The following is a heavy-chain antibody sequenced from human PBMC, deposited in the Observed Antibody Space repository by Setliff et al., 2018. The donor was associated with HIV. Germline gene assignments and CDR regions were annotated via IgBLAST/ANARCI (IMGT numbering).Heavy chain of an antibody. D-gene: IGHD5-18*01. J-gene: IGHJ5*02. CDR1: GFMFSDHY. CDR3: ARGGDTFGYDWFDP. CDR2: VRKKVNSYTT. Sequence: LRLSCAASGFMFSDHYMDWVRQAPGKGLEWVGRVRKKVNSYTTEYAASVKGRFTISRDDSKNSLYLQMNSLRDEDTAVYFCARGGDTFGYDWFDPWGQGTLVTVSS. V-gene: IGHV3-72*01.